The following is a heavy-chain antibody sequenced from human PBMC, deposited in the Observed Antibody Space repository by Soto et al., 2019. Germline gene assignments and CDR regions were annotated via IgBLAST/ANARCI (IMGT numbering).Heavy chain of an antibody. CDR3: ARGPTFGYIVVVPAATWFDP. CDR1: GDTFSGYP. V-gene: IGHV1-69*13. D-gene: IGHD2-2*01. CDR2: IIPAFGTT. Sequence: AASVKVSCKASGDTFSGYPINWVRQAPGEGLEWMGRIIPAFGTTNDAQRFEGRVTFTADESTNTAYMELRGLLSEDTAVYYCARGPTFGYIVVVPAATWFDPWGQGTLVTVSS. J-gene: IGHJ5*02.